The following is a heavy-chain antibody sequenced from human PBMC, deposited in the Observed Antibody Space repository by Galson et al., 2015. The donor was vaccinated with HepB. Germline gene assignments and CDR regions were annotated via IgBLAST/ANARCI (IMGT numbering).Heavy chain of an antibody. CDR2: IYYSGST. Sequence: ETLSLTCTVSGGSISSSSYYWGWIRQPPGKGLEWMGSIYYSGSTYYNPSLKSRVTISVDTSKNQFSLKLSSVTAADAAVYYCARDRRNSGSYWELWDYWGQGTLVTVSS. J-gene: IGHJ4*02. CDR3: ARDRRNSGSYWELWDY. V-gene: IGHV4-39*07. CDR1: GGSISSSSYY. D-gene: IGHD1-26*01.